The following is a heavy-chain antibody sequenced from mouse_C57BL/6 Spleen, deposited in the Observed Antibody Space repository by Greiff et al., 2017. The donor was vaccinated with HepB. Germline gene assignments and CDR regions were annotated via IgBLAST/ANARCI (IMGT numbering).Heavy chain of an antibody. CDR1: GYSFTGYF. V-gene: IGHV1-20*01. D-gene: IGHD1-1*01. J-gene: IGHJ1*03. CDR3: ARSGTVVARYWYFDV. Sequence: EVKLMESGPELVKPGDSVKISCKASGYSFTGYFMNWVMQSHGKSLEWIGRINPYNGDTFYNQKFKGKATLTVDKSSSTAHMELRSLTSEDSAVYYCARSGTVVARYWYFDVWGTGTTVTVSS. CDR2: INPYNGDT.